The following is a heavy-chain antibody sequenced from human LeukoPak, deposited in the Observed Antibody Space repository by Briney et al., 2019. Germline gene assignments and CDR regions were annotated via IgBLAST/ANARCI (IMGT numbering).Heavy chain of an antibody. CDR1: GGSVSNTNYY. Sequence: SETLSLTCTVSGGSVSNTNYYWAWIRQPPGKGLEWIGSVYYSGSTYYNPSLRSRVTISIDTSKNQFSLKLSSVTAADTAVYFCARHQYFVPHFGSWGQETLVTVSS. J-gene: IGHJ4*02. V-gene: IGHV4-39*01. CDR2: VYYSGST. CDR3: ARHQYFVPHFGS. D-gene: IGHD2/OR15-2a*01.